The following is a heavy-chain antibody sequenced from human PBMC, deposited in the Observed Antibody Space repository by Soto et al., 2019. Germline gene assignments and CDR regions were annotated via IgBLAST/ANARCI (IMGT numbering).Heavy chain of an antibody. J-gene: IGHJ4*02. V-gene: IGHV3-72*01. Sequence: GGSLNLSGADSGVTVSADYIEWVRQGGAESPACVGRSRDKAQGYSTAYAASVKGRFTTSRDESKNSVYLQMNSLKTEDTAVYYCVRATYFSDSSGYTRCFDYWGQGPLVTVS. D-gene: IGHD3-22*01. CDR1: GVTVSADY. CDR2: SRDKAQGYST. CDR3: VRATYFSDSSGYTRCFDY.